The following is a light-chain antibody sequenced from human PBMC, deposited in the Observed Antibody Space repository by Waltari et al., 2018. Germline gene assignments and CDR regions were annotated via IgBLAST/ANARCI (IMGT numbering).Light chain of an antibody. CDR2: ADS. Sequence: SFELTQPSSVSVSPGQTASIACSGDHLGSKWTSWYQQKEGQSPVLVIYADSERPSGVPGRFSAARSGDTVTLNISGTQDLDEADYYCQTWDSNIFVFGPGTKVTVL. CDR3: QTWDSNIFV. J-gene: IGLJ1*01. V-gene: IGLV3-1*01. CDR1: HLGSKW.